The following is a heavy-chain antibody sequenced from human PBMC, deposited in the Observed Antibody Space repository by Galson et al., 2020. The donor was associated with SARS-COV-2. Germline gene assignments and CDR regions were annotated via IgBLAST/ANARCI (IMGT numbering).Heavy chain of an antibody. V-gene: IGHV1-2*02. D-gene: IGHD6-13*01. J-gene: IGHJ5*02. CDR3: ARDGSSSWYVWFDP. CDR2: INPNSGGT. CDR1: GYTFTGYY. Sequence: ASVKVSCKASGYTFTGYYMHWVRQAPGQGLEWMGWINPNSGGTNYAQKFQGMVTMTRDTSISTAYMELSRLRSDDTAVYYCARDGSSSWYVWFDPWGQGTLVTVSS.